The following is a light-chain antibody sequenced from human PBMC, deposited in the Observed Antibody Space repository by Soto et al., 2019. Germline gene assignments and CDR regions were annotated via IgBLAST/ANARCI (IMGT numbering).Light chain of an antibody. J-gene: IGLJ1*01. Sequence: QSVLIQPPSASGTPGQRVTVSCSGGSSNIGSYTVNWYQQLPGAAPKLLIYSNSQRPSGVPDRFSASKSGTSASLAISGLQSEDEAEYYFAAWDDSLNGYVFGPGTKVTVL. CDR1: SSNIGSYT. CDR3: AAWDDSLNGYV. CDR2: SNS. V-gene: IGLV1-44*01.